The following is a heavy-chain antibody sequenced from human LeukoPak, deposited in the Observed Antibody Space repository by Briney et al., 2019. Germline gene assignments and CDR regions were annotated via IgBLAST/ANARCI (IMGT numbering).Heavy chain of an antibody. CDR2: IYYSGST. D-gene: IGHD6-19*01. Sequence: SGTLSLTCAASGGSISSSNWWSWVRQPPGKGLEWIGSIYYSGSTYYNPSLKSRVTISVDTSKSQFSLKLSSVTAADTAVYYCARLGKRKYSSGWRSKPFDYWGQGTLVTVSS. J-gene: IGHJ4*02. CDR3: ARLGKRKYSSGWRSKPFDY. CDR1: GGSISSSNW. V-gene: IGHV4-4*02.